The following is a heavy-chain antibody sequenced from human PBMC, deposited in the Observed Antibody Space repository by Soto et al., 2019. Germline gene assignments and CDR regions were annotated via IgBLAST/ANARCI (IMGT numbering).Heavy chain of an antibody. V-gene: IGHV1-8*01. CDR3: ARAPMYTVTTGYYVDD. D-gene: IGHD4-17*01. CDR1: GYTFTSYD. Sequence: ASVKVSCKASGYTFTSYDINWVRQATGQGLEWVGWMNPNSGNAAYAQKFQGRVTMTRDTSITTAYLELSGLTSEDTAVYYCARAPMYTVTTGYYVDDWGIGTTVTVSS. J-gene: IGHJ6*03. CDR2: MNPNSGNA.